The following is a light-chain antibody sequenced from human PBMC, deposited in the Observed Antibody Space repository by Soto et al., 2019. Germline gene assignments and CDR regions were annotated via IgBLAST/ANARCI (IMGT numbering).Light chain of an antibody. CDR2: LGS. CDR3: MQSLQTPRT. CDR1: QSLLGSGGHNY. Sequence: DIVLTQSPLSLPVTPGEPASLSCRSSQSLLGSGGHNYLDWYVQKPGQSPQFVIFLGSHRPSGVPERFSGRGSSTDFTLKISRVEAEDVGVYFCMQSLQTPRTFGQGTRVEI. V-gene: IGKV2-28*01. J-gene: IGKJ1*01.